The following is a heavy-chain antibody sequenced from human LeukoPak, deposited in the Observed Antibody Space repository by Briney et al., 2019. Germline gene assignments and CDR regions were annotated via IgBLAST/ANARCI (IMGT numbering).Heavy chain of an antibody. J-gene: IGHJ5*02. CDR1: GGTFSSYA. CDR3: ARGSGEDWFDP. V-gene: IGHV1-69*05. Sequence: GASVKVSCKASGGTFSSYAISWVRQAPGQGLEWMGGIIPAFRTTHYAQKLQGRVTITTDESSRTVYITLTSLIYEDTAIYYCARGSGEDWFDPWGQGTLVTVSS. CDR2: IIPAFRTT.